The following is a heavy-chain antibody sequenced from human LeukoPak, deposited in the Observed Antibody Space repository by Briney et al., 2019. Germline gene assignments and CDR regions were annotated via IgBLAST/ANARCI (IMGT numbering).Heavy chain of an antibody. CDR1: GFTSSSYA. CDR2: ISYDGSNK. CDR3: ARDSGIAVRLFDY. J-gene: IGHJ4*02. D-gene: IGHD6-19*01. Sequence: GGSLRLSCAASGFTSSSYAMHWVRQAPGKGLEWVAVISYDGSNKYYADSVKGRFTISRDNSKNTLYLQMNSLRAEDTAVYCCARDSGIAVRLFDYWGQGTLVTVSS. V-gene: IGHV3-30*04.